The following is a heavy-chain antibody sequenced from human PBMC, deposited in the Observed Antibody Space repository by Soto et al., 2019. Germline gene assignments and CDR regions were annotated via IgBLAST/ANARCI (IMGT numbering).Heavy chain of an antibody. D-gene: IGHD1-26*01. CDR1: GGSISSNNW. Sequence: QVQLQESGPGLVKPSGTLSLTCAVSGGSISSNNWWSWVRQPPGKGLEWIGEIHHSGSTNYNPSLKSRVPISVDTSKNHFSLNLNSVTAADTAVYYCARDPLGSTTPTDYWGQGTLVTVSS. J-gene: IGHJ4*02. CDR2: IHHSGST. V-gene: IGHV4-4*02. CDR3: ARDPLGSTTPTDY.